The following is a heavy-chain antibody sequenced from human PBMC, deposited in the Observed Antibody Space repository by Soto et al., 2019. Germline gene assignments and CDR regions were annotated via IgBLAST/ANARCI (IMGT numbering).Heavy chain of an antibody. J-gene: IGHJ4*02. CDR2: IRSKANSYAT. CDR1: GFTFSGSA. CDR3: TRHSPQGY. Sequence: EVQLVESGGGVVQPGGSLKLSCAASGFTFSGSAMHWVRQASGNGLEWVGRIRSKANSYATAYAASVKDRFTISRDESKNTAYLQMNCLTTEDTAVYYCTRHSPQGYWGQGTLVTVSS. V-gene: IGHV3-73*01.